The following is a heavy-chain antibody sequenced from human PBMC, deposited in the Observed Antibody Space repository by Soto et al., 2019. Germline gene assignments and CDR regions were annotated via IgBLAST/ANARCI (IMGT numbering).Heavy chain of an antibody. CDR3: AKDRPVYDFWSGLTKGDYYYYGMDV. D-gene: IGHD3-3*01. CDR2: ISGSGGST. CDR1: GFTFSSYA. J-gene: IGHJ6*02. V-gene: IGHV3-23*01. Sequence: EVQLLESGGGLVQPGGSLRLSCAASGFTFSSYAMSWVRQAPGKGLEWVSAISGSGGSTYYADSVKGRFTISRDNSKNTLYLQMNSLRAEDTAVYYCAKDRPVYDFWSGLTKGDYYYYGMDVWGQGTTVTVSS.